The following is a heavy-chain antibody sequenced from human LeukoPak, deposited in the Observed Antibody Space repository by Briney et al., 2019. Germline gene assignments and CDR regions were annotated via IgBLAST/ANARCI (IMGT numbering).Heavy chain of an antibody. J-gene: IGHJ6*03. CDR1: GFTFSSYG. CDR2: ISYDGSNK. V-gene: IGHV3-30*18. CDR3: AKAYCTSCYTNYYYYMDV. D-gene: IGHD2-2*02. Sequence: GGSLRLSCAASGFTFSSYGMHWVRQAPGKGLEWVAVISYDGSNKYYADSVKGRFTISRDNSKNTLYLQMNSLRAEDTAVYYCAKAYCTSCYTNYYYYMDVWGKGTTVTVSS.